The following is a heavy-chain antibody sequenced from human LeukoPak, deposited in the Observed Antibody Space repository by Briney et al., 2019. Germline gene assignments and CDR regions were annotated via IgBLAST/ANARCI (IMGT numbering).Heavy chain of an antibody. J-gene: IGHJ4*02. V-gene: IGHV3-48*04. CDR2: ISSSSSTI. D-gene: IGHD5-18*01. Sequence: GGSLRLSCAASGFTFSSYSMNWVRQAPGKGLEWVSYISSSSSTIYYVDSVKGRFTISRDNAKNSLYLQMDSLRAEDTAVYYCARDEGGYSFGYGGYWGQGTLVTVSP. CDR1: GFTFSSYS. CDR3: ARDEGGYSFGYGGY.